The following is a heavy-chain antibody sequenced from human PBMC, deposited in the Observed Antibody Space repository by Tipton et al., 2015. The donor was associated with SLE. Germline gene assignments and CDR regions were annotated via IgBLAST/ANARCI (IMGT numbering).Heavy chain of an antibody. Sequence: QVQLVQSGAEVKKPGASMKVSCKASGYTFTDYYIHWVRQVPGQGLEWMGIIIPSGGSTNYAQKFQGRVTMTRDTSTSTAYMELSSPTSEDTAVYYCVRELVGGHFDYWGQGTLVTVSS. D-gene: IGHD3-16*01. J-gene: IGHJ4*02. CDR1: GYTFTDYY. CDR3: VRELVGGHFDY. V-gene: IGHV1-46*01. CDR2: IIPSGGST.